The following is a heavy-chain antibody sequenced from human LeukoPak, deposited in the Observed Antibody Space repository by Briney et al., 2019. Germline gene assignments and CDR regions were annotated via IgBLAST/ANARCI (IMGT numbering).Heavy chain of an antibody. D-gene: IGHD3-16*02. J-gene: IGHJ4*02. CDR1: GGSISSSY. V-gene: IGHV4-59*01. Sequence: SETLSLTCTVSGGSISSSYWSWIRQPPGKGLEWIGYIYSSGTTKYNPSLKSRVIISVDTSKNQFSPKLSSVTAADTAIYYCARVISHGYSDSWGQGTLVTVSS. CDR3: ARVISHGYSDS. CDR2: IYSSGTT.